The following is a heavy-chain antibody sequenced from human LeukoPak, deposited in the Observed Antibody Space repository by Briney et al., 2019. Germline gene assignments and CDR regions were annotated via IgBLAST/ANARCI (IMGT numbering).Heavy chain of an antibody. Sequence: PGGSLRLSCAASGFTVSSNYMSWVRQAPGKGLEWVSVFYSGGSTYYADSVKGRFTISRDNSKNTLYLQMNSLRAEDTAVYYCARSLAYSSGWYGDAFDIWGQGTMVTVSS. CDR1: GFTVSSNY. CDR3: ARSLAYSSGWYGDAFDI. J-gene: IGHJ3*02. D-gene: IGHD6-19*01. CDR2: FYSGGST. V-gene: IGHV3-66*01.